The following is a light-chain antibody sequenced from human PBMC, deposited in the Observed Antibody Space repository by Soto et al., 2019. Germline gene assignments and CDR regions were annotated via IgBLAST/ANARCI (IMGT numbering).Light chain of an antibody. V-gene: IGKV1-5*03. CDR2: EAS. CDR1: QSIGNW. CDR3: QQYRSYPWT. Sequence: IQMTQSPSTQSASTGDRVTITCRASQSIGNWLAWYQQKPGRAPKLLMYEASSLESGVPSRFSGSGSGTEFTLTISGLQPDDFATYYCQQYRSYPWTFGQGTKVDIK. J-gene: IGKJ1*01.